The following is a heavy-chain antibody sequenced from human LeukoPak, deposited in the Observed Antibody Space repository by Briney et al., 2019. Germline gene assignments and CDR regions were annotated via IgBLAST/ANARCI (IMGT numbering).Heavy chain of an antibody. CDR2: IYYSGST. J-gene: IGHJ5*02. Sequence: TSETLSLTCTVSGGSISSYYWSWIRQPPGKGLEWIGYIYYSGSTNYNPSLKSRVTISVDTSKNQFSLKLSSVTAADTAVYYCARFYYDSPQTNWFDPWGQGTLVTVSS. V-gene: IGHV4-59*01. D-gene: IGHD3-22*01. CDR3: ARFYYDSPQTNWFDP. CDR1: GGSISSYY.